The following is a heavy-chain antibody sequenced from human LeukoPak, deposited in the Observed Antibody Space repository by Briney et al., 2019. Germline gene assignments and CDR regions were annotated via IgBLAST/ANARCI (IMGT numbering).Heavy chain of an antibody. Sequence: GRSLRLSCAASGFTFSSYSMNWVRQAPGKGLEWVSSISSSSSYIYYADSVKGRFTISRDNAKNSLYLQMNSLRAEDTAVYYCARDSCSSTSCHIDYWGQGTLVTVSS. J-gene: IGHJ4*02. V-gene: IGHV3-21*01. CDR3: ARDSCSSTSCHIDY. CDR2: ISSSSSYI. CDR1: GFTFSSYS. D-gene: IGHD2-2*01.